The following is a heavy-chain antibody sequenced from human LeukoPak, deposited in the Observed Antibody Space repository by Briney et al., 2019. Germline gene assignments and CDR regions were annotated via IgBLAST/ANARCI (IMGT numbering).Heavy chain of an antibody. V-gene: IGHV4-39*07. CDR1: VGSISSSTYY. CDR3: ASNWMSSSYYFGY. J-gene: IGHJ4*02. D-gene: IGHD3-22*01. Sequence: PSETLSLTCTVSVGSISSSTYYWGWIRQPPGKGLEWIGSIYHSGSTYYNPSLKSRVTISVDTSKNQFSLKLSSVTAADTAVYYCASNWMSSSYYFGYWGQGTLVTVSS. CDR2: IYHSGST.